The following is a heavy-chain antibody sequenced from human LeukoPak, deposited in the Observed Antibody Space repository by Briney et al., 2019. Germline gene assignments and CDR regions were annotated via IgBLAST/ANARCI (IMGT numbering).Heavy chain of an antibody. D-gene: IGHD3-10*01. CDR3: AKDLYGSGSYSLFDY. V-gene: IGHV3-11*01. Sequence: GGSLRLSCAASGFTSSDYYMSWIRQAPGKGLEWVSYISSSGSTIYYADSVKGRFTISRDNAKNSLYLQMNSLRAEDTALYYCAKDLYGSGSYSLFDYWGQGTLVTVSS. CDR1: GFTSSDYY. J-gene: IGHJ4*02. CDR2: ISSSGSTI.